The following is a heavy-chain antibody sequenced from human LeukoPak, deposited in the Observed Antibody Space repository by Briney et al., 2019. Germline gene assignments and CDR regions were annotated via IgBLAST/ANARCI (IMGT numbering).Heavy chain of an antibody. CDR2: IYYSGST. D-gene: IGHD6-19*01. Sequence: SETLSLTCTVSGGSISSYYWSWIRQPPGKGLEWIGYIYYSGSTNYNPSLKSRVTISVDTSKNQFSLKLSSVTAADTAVYYCASSLWGYSSTWGQGTLVTASS. V-gene: IGHV4-59*01. J-gene: IGHJ5*02. CDR3: ASSLWGYSST. CDR1: GGSISSYY.